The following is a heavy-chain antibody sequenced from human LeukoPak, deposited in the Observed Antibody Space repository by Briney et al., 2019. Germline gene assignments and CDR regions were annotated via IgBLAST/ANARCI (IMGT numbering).Heavy chain of an antibody. CDR3: ARDSYCSGGTCYSRVGY. CDR1: GYIFTNYP. Sequence: GASVKVSCKASGYIFTNYPMNWVRQAPGQGLEWMGWINTNTGNPTYAQGFTERFVFPWDTSVSTAYLQISSLKAEDTAVYYCARDSYCSGGTCYSRVGYWGQGTVVTVSS. CDR2: INTNTGNP. V-gene: IGHV7-4-1*02. D-gene: IGHD2-15*01. J-gene: IGHJ4*02.